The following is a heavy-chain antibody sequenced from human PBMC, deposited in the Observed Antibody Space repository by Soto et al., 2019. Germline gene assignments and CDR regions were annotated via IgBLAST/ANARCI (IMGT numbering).Heavy chain of an antibody. CDR3: ATRSNSVPLYSYGMDV. D-gene: IGHD1-26*01. Sequence: QVQLVQSGAEVKKPGSSVKVSCKASGGTFSNYAITWVRQAPGQGLEWRGGIIPIFGTANYAKKFQGRVTIAADDSTSTAYMELSSLRSEDTAVYYCATRSNSVPLYSYGMDVWGQGTTVTVSS. V-gene: IGHV1-69*12. CDR2: IIPIFGTA. CDR1: GGTFSNYA. J-gene: IGHJ6*02.